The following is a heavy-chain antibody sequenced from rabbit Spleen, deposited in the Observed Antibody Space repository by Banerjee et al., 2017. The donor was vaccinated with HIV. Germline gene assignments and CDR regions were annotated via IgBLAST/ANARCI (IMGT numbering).Heavy chain of an antibody. J-gene: IGHJ4*01. CDR3: ARDLTSVVGWNFNL. CDR2: IYTGNGKT. CDR1: GVSLSDKDV. V-gene: IGHV1S45*01. D-gene: IGHD1-1*01. Sequence: QEQLEESGGGLVKPGGSLTLTCKASGVSLSDKDVMCWVRQAPGKGLEWIGCIYTGNGKTYYASWAKGRLTISKSSSTTVTLHVTSLTAADTATYFCARDLTSVVGWNFNLWGPGTLVTVS.